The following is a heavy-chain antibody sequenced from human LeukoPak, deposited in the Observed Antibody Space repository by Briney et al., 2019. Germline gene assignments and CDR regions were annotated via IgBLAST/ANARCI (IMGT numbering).Heavy chain of an antibody. D-gene: IGHD1-14*01. CDR1: GFTFDNYG. CDR2: IRYDGIKK. V-gene: IGHV3-30*02. J-gene: IGHJ4*02. Sequence: GRSPRLSCAASGFTFDNYGMHWVRQAPGKGLEWVALIRYDGIKKFYAGSVKGRFTISRDNSKNTLYLQMNSLRLGDTALYYCAKDDNGPQDNWGQGTLVTVSS. CDR3: AKDDNGPQDN.